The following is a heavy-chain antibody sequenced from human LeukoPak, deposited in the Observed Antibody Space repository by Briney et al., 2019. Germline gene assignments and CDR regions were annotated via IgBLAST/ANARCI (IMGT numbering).Heavy chain of an antibody. V-gene: IGHV4-39*07. CDR3: ARKEPGGYNWFDP. D-gene: IGHD1-14*01. Sequence: SETLSLTCTVSGGSISSSSYYWGWIRQPPGKGLEWIGSIYYSGSTYYNPSLKSRVAISADTSKNQFSLKLSSVTAADTAVYYCARKEPGGYNWFDPWGQGTLVTVSS. CDR2: IYYSGST. CDR1: GGSISSSSYY. J-gene: IGHJ5*02.